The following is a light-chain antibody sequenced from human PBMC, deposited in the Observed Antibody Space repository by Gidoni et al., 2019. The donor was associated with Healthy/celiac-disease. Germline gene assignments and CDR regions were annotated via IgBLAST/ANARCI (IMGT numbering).Light chain of an antibody. V-gene: IGKV1-39*01. CDR3: QQSYSTPWT. J-gene: IGKJ1*01. Sequence: DIQMTQSPSSLSASVGDRVTITCRASQSITSYLNWYQQKPGKAPKLLIYAASSLQSGVPSRFSCSGSGTDFTLTISSLQPEDFVTYYCQQSYSTPWTFGQGTKVEIK. CDR2: AAS. CDR1: QSITSY.